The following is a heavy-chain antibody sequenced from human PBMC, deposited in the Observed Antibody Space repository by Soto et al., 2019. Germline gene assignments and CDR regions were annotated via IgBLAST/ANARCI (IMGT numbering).Heavy chain of an antibody. CDR3: ARAQFYSGSGNYNNLMFDA. Sequence: SETLSLTCAVSGGSIGGVGYSWSWIRQPPGGCLEWIGYMYHSGTFLKSPSLKTRLTMSLDMSKNQFPLTLNSMTAADTAVYYCARAQFYSGSGNYNNLMFDAWGQGIQVTVSS. V-gene: IGHV4-30-2*01. J-gene: IGHJ5*02. D-gene: IGHD3-10*01. CDR2: MYHSGTF. CDR1: GGSIGGVGYS.